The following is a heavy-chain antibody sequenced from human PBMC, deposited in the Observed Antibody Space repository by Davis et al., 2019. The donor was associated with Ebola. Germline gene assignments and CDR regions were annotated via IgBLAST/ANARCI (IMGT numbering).Heavy chain of an antibody. CDR3: AITYRTQVVAAYGGAFDI. CDR2: INSDGSST. J-gene: IGHJ3*02. D-gene: IGHD2-15*01. CDR1: GFTFSSYW. V-gene: IGHV3-74*01. Sequence: GVLKISCAASGFTFSSYWMHWVRQAPGKGLVWVSRINSDGSSTSYADSVKGRFTISRDNAKNTLYLQMNSLRAEDTAVYYCAITYRTQVVAAYGGAFDIWGQGTMVTVSS.